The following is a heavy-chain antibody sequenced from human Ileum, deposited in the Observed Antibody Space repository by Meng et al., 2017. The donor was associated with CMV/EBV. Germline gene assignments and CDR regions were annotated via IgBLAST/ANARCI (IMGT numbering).Heavy chain of an antibody. J-gene: IGHJ4*02. CDR3: ARDSAWLIDQ. Sequence: QVQLQESGPGLGKPSQTLSLHCTVSGGSLGGGYYWNWIRQPAGKGLEWIGRIYTSGSTNYNPSLKSRFTISVDTSKNQFSLNLTSVTAADTAVYYCARDSAWLIDQWGQGTLVTVSS. D-gene: IGHD6-19*01. V-gene: IGHV4-61*02. CDR1: GGSLGGGYY. CDR2: IYTSGST.